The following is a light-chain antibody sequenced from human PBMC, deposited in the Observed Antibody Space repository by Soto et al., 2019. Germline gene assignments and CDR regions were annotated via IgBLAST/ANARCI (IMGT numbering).Light chain of an antibody. CDR2: GAS. J-gene: IGKJ1*01. CDR1: QSVSSSY. V-gene: IGKV3-20*01. Sequence: EIVLTQSPGTLSLSPGERATLSRRASQSVSSSYLAWYQQKPGQAPRLLIYGASSRATGIPDRFSGSGSGTDLTLTISRLEPEDFAVYYCQQYGRSPRTFGQGTKVEIK. CDR3: QQYGRSPRT.